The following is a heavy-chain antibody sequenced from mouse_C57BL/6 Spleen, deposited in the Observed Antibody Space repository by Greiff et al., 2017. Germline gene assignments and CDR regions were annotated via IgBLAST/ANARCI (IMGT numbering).Heavy chain of an antibody. Sequence: QVQLQQSGAELVKPGASVKISCKASGYAFSSYWMNWVKQRPGKGLEWIGQIYPGDGDTNYNGKFKGKATLTADKSSSTAYMQLSSLTSEDSAVYFCARGEIYDGYYYWGQGTTLTVSS. CDR3: ARGEIYDGYYY. CDR2: IYPGDGDT. D-gene: IGHD2-3*01. V-gene: IGHV1-80*01. CDR1: GYAFSSYW. J-gene: IGHJ2*01.